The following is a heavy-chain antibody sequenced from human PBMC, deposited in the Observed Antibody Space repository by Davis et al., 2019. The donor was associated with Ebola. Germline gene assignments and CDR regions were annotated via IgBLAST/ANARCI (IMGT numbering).Heavy chain of an antibody. J-gene: IGHJ6*02. D-gene: IGHD1-14*01. V-gene: IGHV3-23*01. Sequence: GESLKISCAASGFTFGNYAMNWVRQAPGKGLEWVSSISGSGSSTHYADSVKGRFTISRDNSKNTLYLEMNTLRPEDTAVYYWARDPGTFNYYGKDVWGQGTTVTVSS. CDR3: ARDPGTFNYYGKDV. CDR2: ISGSGSST. CDR1: GFTFGNYA.